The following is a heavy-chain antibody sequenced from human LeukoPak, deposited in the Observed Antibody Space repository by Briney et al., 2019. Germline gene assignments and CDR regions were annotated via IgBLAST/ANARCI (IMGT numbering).Heavy chain of an antibody. D-gene: IGHD2-8*02. Sequence: GGSLRLSCAASGFTFSTFAMIWVRQPPGKGLEWVSSIFAGGGEIHYADSVRGRFTISRDNSKSTLSLQMNSLRAEDTAIYYCATYRQVLLPFESWGQGTLVTVSS. V-gene: IGHV3-23*01. CDR2: IFAGGGEI. CDR3: ATYRQVLLPFES. CDR1: GFTFSTFA. J-gene: IGHJ4*02.